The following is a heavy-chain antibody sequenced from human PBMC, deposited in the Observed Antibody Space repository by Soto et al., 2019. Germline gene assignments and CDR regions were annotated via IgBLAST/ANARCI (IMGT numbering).Heavy chain of an antibody. D-gene: IGHD6-19*01. CDR3: ARDMYSSDYFVKWFGP. CDR2: ISHDGINK. Sequence: QVRLVESGGGVVQPGRSLRLSCTASGFSFSSYAMYWFRQPPGKGLEWVAVISHDGINKHYADSVKGRVTVSRDNSNPSLDLQLNSLRGEDTAMYYCARDMYSSDYFVKWFGPWGQGTLVTVSS. V-gene: IGHV3-30-3*01. CDR1: GFSFSSYA. J-gene: IGHJ5*02.